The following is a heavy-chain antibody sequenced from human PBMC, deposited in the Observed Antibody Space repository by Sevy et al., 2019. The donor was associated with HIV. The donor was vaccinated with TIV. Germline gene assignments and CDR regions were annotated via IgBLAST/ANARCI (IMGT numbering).Heavy chain of an antibody. J-gene: IGHJ6*02. CDR3: AKDLCSSTSCYVYYYYYGMDV. D-gene: IGHD2-2*01. V-gene: IGHV3-30*04. Sequence: GESLKISCAASGFIFSNYAIHWVRRAPGKGLEWVAVISYDGSNKHYAASVKGRFTISRDNSKNTLYLQMNSLRAEDTAVYYCAKDLCSSTSCYVYYYYYGMDVWGQGTTVTVSS. CDR1: GFIFSNYA. CDR2: ISYDGSNK.